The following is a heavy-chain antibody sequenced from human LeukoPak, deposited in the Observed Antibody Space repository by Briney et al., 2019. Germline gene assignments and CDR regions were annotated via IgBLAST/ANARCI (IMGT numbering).Heavy chain of an antibody. V-gene: IGHV4-59*03. Sequence: SETQSLTCTVSGGSISSYYWSWIRQPPGKGLEWIGYIYYSGSTTYNPSLKSRVTISVVQSQNQFSLKLSSGPAADTTVYYCTGRNLCNWYSDLWGRGTLVTVSP. CDR1: GGSISSYY. CDR2: IYYSGST. J-gene: IGHJ2*01. D-gene: IGHD2-2*01. CDR3: TGRNLCNWYSDL.